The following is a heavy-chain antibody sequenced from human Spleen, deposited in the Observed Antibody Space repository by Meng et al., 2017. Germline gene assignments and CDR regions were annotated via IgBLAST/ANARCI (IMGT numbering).Heavy chain of an antibody. CDR1: GGSFSFYY. D-gene: IGHD6-13*01. V-gene: IGHV4-34*01. Sequence: QVHLHHWGAGLFKPSAPRSLPCAGSGGSFSFYYWSWIRQSPGKGLEWIREINQSGSTNYSPSLKSRVTISVDPSKNQFSLKLTSVTAADTAVYYCARGYSRGKYFQHWGQGTLVTVSS. CDR3: ARGYSRGKYFQH. CDR2: INQSGST. J-gene: IGHJ1*01.